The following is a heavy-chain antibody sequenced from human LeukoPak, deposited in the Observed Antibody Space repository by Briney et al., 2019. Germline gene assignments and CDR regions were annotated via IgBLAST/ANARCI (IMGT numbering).Heavy chain of an antibody. CDR3: ARAERWLQLIDY. D-gene: IGHD5-24*01. CDR1: GGSISSYY. Sequence: SETLSLTCTVSGGSISSYYWSWIRQPPGKGLEWIGYIYYSGSTNYNPSLESRVNISVATSKNQFSLKLSSVTAADTAVYYCARAERWLQLIDYWGQGTLVTVSS. V-gene: IGHV4-59*01. J-gene: IGHJ4*02. CDR2: IYYSGST.